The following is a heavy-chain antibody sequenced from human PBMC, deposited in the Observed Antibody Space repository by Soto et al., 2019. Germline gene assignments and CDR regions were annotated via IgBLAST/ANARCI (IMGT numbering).Heavy chain of an antibody. CDR1: GGSISSSSYY. D-gene: IGHD2-15*01. Sequence: PSETLSLTCTVSGGSISSSSYYWGWIRQPPGKGLEWIGSIYYSGSTYYNPSLKSRVTISVDTSRNQFSLTLSSMTAADTAVYFCARGWWGREGDLMDVWGQGTTVTVSS. J-gene: IGHJ6*02. V-gene: IGHV4-39*01. CDR3: ARGWWGREGDLMDV. CDR2: IYYSGST.